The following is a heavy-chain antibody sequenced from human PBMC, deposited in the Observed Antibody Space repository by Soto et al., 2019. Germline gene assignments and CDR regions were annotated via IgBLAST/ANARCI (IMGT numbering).Heavy chain of an antibody. CDR1: GDSISSASYF. CDR3: ARDQGVAAAGITWFDP. D-gene: IGHD6-13*01. CDR2: IHSSGST. Sequence: SETLSLTCTVSGDSISSASYFWSWIRQPAGKGLEWIGHIHSSGSTNYNPSLKSRVTMSVDTSKNQFSLRLMSLTAADTAVYYCARDQGVAAAGITWFDPWGQGSLVTVSS. V-gene: IGHV4-61*09. J-gene: IGHJ5*02.